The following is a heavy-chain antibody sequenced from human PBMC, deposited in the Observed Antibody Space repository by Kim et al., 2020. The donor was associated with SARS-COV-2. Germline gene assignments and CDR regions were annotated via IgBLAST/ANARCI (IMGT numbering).Heavy chain of an antibody. CDR1: GGSISSGSYY. V-gene: IGHV4-61*02. D-gene: IGHD3-22*01. J-gene: IGHJ3*02. Sequence: SETLSLTCTVSGGSISSGSYYWSWIRQPAGKGLEWIGRNYTSGSTNYNPSLKSRVTISVDTSKNQFSLKLSSVTAADTAVYYCARWYYYDSSGYYLDAFDIWGQGTMVTVSS. CDR3: ARWYYYDSSGYYLDAFDI. CDR2: NYTSGST.